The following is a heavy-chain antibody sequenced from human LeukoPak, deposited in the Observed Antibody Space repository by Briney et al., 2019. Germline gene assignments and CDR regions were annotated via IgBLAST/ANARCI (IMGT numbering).Heavy chain of an antibody. CDR2: IKQDGSEK. CDR3: ARIRKVLLPTGYFSP. Sequence: PGGSLRLSCAASGFTFSSYSMNWVRQAPGKGLEWVANIKQDGSEKYYVDSVKGRFTSSRDNAKNSLYLQKNSLRAEDTAVEYCARIRKVLLPTGYFSPWGQGTLVTVSS. D-gene: IGHD3-22*01. V-gene: IGHV3-7*01. J-gene: IGHJ5*02. CDR1: GFTFSSYS.